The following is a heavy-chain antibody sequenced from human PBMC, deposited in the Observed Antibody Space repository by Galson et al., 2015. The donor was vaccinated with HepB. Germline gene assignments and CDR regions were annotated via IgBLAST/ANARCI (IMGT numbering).Heavy chain of an antibody. Sequence: SLRLSCAASGFTFSSYGMHWVRQAPGKGLEWVAVISYDGSNKYYADSVKGRFTISRDNSKNTLYLQMNSLRAEDTAVYYCANFAGWVWDSGYVGSQGAFDIWGQGTMVTVSS. D-gene: IGHD5-12*01. CDR1: GFTFSSYG. V-gene: IGHV3-30*18. J-gene: IGHJ3*02. CDR3: ANFAGWVWDSGYVGSQGAFDI. CDR2: ISYDGSNK.